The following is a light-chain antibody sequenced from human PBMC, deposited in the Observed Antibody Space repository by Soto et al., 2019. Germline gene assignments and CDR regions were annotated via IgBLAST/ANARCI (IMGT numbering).Light chain of an antibody. CDR3: LQYGSSPYT. CDR1: QGVSRSY. CDR2: AAS. V-gene: IGKV3-20*01. Sequence: EIVLTQSPGTLSLSPGERATLFCRASQGVSRSYFAWYQQKPGQAPRLLIYAASSRATGVPDRFSGSGSGTDFTLTISRLEPEDFALYYCLQYGSSPYTFGQGTKLEIK. J-gene: IGKJ2*01.